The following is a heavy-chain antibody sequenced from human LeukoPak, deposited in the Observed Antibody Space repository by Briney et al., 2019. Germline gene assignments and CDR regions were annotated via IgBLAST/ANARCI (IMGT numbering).Heavy chain of an antibody. Sequence: SETLSLTCAVSGGSISSGGYYWSRIRQPPGKGLEWIGYIYYSGSTNYNPSLKSRVTISVDTSKNQFSLKLSSVTAADTAVYYCARGGRTIFGVVHLDYWGRGTLVTVSS. CDR1: GGSISSGGYY. V-gene: IGHV4-61*08. D-gene: IGHD3-3*01. CDR3: ARGGRTIFGVVHLDY. CDR2: IYYSGST. J-gene: IGHJ4*02.